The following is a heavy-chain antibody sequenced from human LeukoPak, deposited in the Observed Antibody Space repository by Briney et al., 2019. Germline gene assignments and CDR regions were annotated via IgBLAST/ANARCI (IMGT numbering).Heavy chain of an antibody. CDR2: IKSKTEGGTA. V-gene: IGHV3-15*01. CDR1: GFTFSNVY. CDR3: TTYRSYSDY. D-gene: IGHD1-14*01. J-gene: IGHJ4*02. Sequence: EGSLRLSCAASGFTFSNVYMSWVRQAPGTGLEWVGRIKSKTEGGTADYAAPVKGRFSISRDDSINTVYLEMNSLKTEDTAVYYCTTYRSYSDYWGQGTLVTVPS.